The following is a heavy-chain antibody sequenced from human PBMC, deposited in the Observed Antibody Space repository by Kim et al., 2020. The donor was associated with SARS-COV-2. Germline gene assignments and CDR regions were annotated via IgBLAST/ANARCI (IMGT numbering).Heavy chain of an antibody. CDR2: ISAYNGNT. CDR3: ARDSAIIAVAGTDDY. V-gene: IGHV1-18*01. D-gene: IGHD6-19*01. CDR1: GYTFTSYG. J-gene: IGHJ4*02. Sequence: ASVKVSCKASGYTFTSYGISWVRQAPGQGLEWMGWISAYNGNTNYAQKLQGRVTMTTDTSTSTAYMELRSLRSDDTAVYYCARDSAIIAVAGTDDYWGQGTLVTVSS.